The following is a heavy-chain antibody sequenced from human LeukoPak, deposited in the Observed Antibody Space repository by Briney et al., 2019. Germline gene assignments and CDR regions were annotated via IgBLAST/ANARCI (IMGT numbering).Heavy chain of an antibody. V-gene: IGHV3-21*01. CDR2: ISYASSYI. D-gene: IGHD3/OR15-3a*01. J-gene: IGHJ4*02. Sequence: GGSLRLSCAASGFTFSIYSMNWVRQAPGKGLEWVSSISYASSYIYYADSVRGRFTTSRDNANNSLYLQMNSLRVEDTAVYYCVRDWTAGDYWGQGTLVSISS. CDR3: VRDWTAGDY. CDR1: GFTFSIYS.